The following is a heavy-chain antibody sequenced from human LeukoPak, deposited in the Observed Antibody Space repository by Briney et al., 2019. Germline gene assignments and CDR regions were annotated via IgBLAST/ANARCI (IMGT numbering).Heavy chain of an antibody. D-gene: IGHD5-12*01. CDR3: AKDISPRYSGYDWEGSFDY. CDR1: GFTFDDYA. CDR2: ISWNSGGI. Sequence: PGGSLRLSCAASGFTFDDYAMHWVRQAPGKGLEWVSGISWNSGGIGYADSVKGRFTISRDNAKNSLYLQMNSLRAEDVALYYCAKDISPRYSGYDWEGSFDYWGQGTLVTVSS. V-gene: IGHV3-9*03. J-gene: IGHJ4*02.